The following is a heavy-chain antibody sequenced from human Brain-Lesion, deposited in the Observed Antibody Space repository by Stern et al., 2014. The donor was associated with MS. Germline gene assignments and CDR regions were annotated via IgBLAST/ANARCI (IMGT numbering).Heavy chain of an antibody. D-gene: IGHD2/OR15-2a*01. J-gene: IGHJ4*02. CDR2: ISYSGNT. CDR1: GGAVSSGDCY. Sequence: VQLVESGPGLVKPSQTLSLTCTVSGGAVSSGDCYWSWIRQHPEKGLEWIGYISYSGNTYYNPSLESRVTISVDRFHNPFSLKLGFLTAADTAVYYCERVTEFRRVFYPDYWGQGIRVTVSS. CDR3: ERVTEFRRVFYPDY. V-gene: IGHV4-31*03.